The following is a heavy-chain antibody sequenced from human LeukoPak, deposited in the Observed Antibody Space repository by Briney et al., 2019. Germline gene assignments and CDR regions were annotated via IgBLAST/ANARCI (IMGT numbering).Heavy chain of an antibody. D-gene: IGHD3-10*01. V-gene: IGHV3-7*01. J-gene: IGHJ6*02. Sequence: GGSLRLSCAGSGFSFTNLGMNWVRQAPGKGMEWVANMTQEGSEKSYVDSVKGRFTISRDNANNILYLQMTGLRGEDTAVYYCARDRGAYRGYYYGMDVWGPGTMVTVSS. CDR1: GFSFTNLG. CDR3: ARDRGAYRGYYYGMDV. CDR2: MTQEGSEK.